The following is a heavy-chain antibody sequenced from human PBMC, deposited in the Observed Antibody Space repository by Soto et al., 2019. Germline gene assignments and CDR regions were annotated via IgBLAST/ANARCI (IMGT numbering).Heavy chain of an antibody. CDR2: IYYSGST. Sequence: SETLSLTCTVSGGSISSYYWSLIRQPPGKGLEWIGYIYYSGSTNYNPSLKSRVTISVDTSKNQFSLKLSSVTAADTAVYYCARDRALGVTYFDYWGQGTLVTVSS. V-gene: IGHV4-59*01. J-gene: IGHJ4*02. CDR1: GGSISSYY. D-gene: IGHD2-21*02. CDR3: ARDRALGVTYFDY.